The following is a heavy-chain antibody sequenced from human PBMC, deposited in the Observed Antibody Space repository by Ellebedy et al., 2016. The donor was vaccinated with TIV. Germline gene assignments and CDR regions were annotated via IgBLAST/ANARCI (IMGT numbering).Heavy chain of an antibody. CDR3: ARDYYGSGSYSSD. CDR1: GFTFSNYW. Sequence: PGGSLRLSCAASGFTFSNYWMNWVRQAPGKGLEWVANIKEDGSEKYYVDSVKGRFTISRDNAKNSLYLRMNSLRAEDTAVYYCARDYYGSGSYSSDWGQGTLVTVSS. CDR2: IKEDGSEK. J-gene: IGHJ4*02. V-gene: IGHV3-7*01. D-gene: IGHD3-10*01.